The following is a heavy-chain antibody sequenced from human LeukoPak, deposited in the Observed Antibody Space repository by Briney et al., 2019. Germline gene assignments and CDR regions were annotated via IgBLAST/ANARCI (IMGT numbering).Heavy chain of an antibody. Sequence: GGSLRLSCAASGFTPNIYSMNWVRQAPGKGLEWISYITSNLATIRYADSVRGRFTISRDNAGKSLFLHMNSLRDDDTAVYYCARSVEGHFDYWGQGTLVTVSS. V-gene: IGHV3-48*02. J-gene: IGHJ4*02. CDR2: ITSNLATI. CDR1: GFTPNIYS. D-gene: IGHD2-21*01. CDR3: ARSVEGHFDY.